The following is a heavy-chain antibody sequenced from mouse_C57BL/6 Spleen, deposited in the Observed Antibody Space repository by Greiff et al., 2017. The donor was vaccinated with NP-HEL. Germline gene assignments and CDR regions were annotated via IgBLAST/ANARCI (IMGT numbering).Heavy chain of an antibody. J-gene: IGHJ4*01. V-gene: IGHV1-53*01. CDR1: GYTFTSYW. Sequence: VQLQQSGTELVKPGASVKLSCKASGYTFTSYWMHWVKQRPGQGLEWIGNINPSNGGTNYNEKFKSKATLNVEKSSSTAYMQPSSLTSEDSAVYYCARGDLLLYYAMDYWGQGTSVTVSS. CDR3: ARGDLLLYYAMDY. CDR2: INPSNGGT.